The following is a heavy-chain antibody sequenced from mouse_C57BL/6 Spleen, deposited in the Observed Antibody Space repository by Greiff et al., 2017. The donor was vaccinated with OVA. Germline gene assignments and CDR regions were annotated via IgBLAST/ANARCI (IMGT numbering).Heavy chain of an antibody. CDR3: ARRGVYAMDY. CDR2: IDPSDSYT. CDR1: GYTFTSYW. J-gene: IGHJ4*01. V-gene: IGHV1-59*01. Sequence: QVQLQQSGAELVRPGTSVKLSCKASGYTFTSYWMHWVKQRPGQGLEWIGVIDPSDSYTNYNQKFKGKATLTVDTSSSTAYMQLSSLTSEDSAGYYCARRGVYAMDYWGQGTSVTVSS.